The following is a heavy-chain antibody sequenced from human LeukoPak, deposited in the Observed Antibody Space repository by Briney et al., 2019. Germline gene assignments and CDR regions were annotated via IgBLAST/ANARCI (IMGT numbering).Heavy chain of an antibody. CDR2: ISYDGSNK. J-gene: IGHJ4*02. Sequence: GGSLRLSCAASGFTFSSCGMHWVRQAPGKGLEWVAVISYDGSNKYYADSVKGRFTISRDNSKNTLYLQMNSLRAEDTAVYYCAKTALYSGYDYGGDYWGQGTLVTVSS. D-gene: IGHD5-12*01. CDR3: AKTALYSGYDYGGDY. V-gene: IGHV3-30*18. CDR1: GFTFSSCG.